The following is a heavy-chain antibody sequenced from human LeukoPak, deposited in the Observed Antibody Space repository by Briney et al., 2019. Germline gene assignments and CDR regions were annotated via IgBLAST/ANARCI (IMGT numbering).Heavy chain of an antibody. J-gene: IGHJ5*02. CDR2: IIPIFGTA. CDR1: GGTFSSYA. D-gene: IGHD6-19*01. V-gene: IGHV1-69*05. Sequence: SVKVSCKASGGTFSSYAISWVRQAPGQGLEWMGGIIPIFGTANYAQKFQGRVTITTDESTSTAYMELSSLRSEDTAVYYCAREPRVGIAVAEGWFDPWGQGTLVTVSS. CDR3: AREPRVGIAVAEGWFDP.